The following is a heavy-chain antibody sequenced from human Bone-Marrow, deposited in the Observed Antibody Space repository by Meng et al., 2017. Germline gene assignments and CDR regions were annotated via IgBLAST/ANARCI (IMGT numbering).Heavy chain of an antibody. CDR3: ANVAGY. Sequence: VQLVQSGAEVKKPGASVKVSCKASGYTFTSYAMHWVRQAPGQRLEWMGWINAGNGNTIYSQNFQGRVIITRDTSATTAYMELSGLRPEDTAVYYCANVAGYWGQGTLVTVSS. CDR2: INAGNGNT. V-gene: IGHV1-3*01. CDR1: GYTFTSYA. D-gene: IGHD1-14*01. J-gene: IGHJ4*02.